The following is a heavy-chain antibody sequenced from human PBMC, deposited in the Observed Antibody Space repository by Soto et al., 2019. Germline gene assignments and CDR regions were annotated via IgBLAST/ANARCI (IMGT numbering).Heavy chain of an antibody. Sequence: GGSLRLSCAASGFNFSPFWMHWVRQAPGKGLVWVSHINSDGSTIVYADSVKGRFTISRDNSKNTLYLQMNSLRAEDTAVYYCARDMVRGLYPEYFQHWGQGTLVTVSS. CDR2: INSDGSTI. CDR3: ARDMVRGLYPEYFQH. CDR1: GFNFSPFW. V-gene: IGHV3-74*01. J-gene: IGHJ1*01. D-gene: IGHD3-10*01.